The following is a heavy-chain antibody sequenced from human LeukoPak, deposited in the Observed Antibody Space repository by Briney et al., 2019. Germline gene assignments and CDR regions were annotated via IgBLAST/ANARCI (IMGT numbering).Heavy chain of an antibody. CDR2: ISSSSSTI. CDR3: ARVMIAGPYYDFWSGPSYDAFDI. D-gene: IGHD3-3*01. Sequence: GGSLRLSCAASGFTFSSYSMNWVRQAPGKGLEWVSYISSSSSTIYYADSVKGRLTISRDNAKNSLYLQMNSLRAEDTAVYYCARVMIAGPYYDFWSGPSYDAFDIWGQGTMVTVSS. V-gene: IGHV3-48*01. J-gene: IGHJ3*02. CDR1: GFTFSSYS.